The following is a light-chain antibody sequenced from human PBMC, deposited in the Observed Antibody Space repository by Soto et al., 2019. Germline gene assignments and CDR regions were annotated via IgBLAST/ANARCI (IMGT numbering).Light chain of an antibody. V-gene: IGKV3-15*01. Sequence: IVLTQSPGTLSVTPGESATLSCRASQSVSSNLAWHQQKPGQAPRFLMYDASTRATGISARFSGSGSGTDFTLTISSLQSEDFGVYYCQQYNNWPRTFGQGTKVDI. CDR1: QSVSSN. J-gene: IGKJ1*01. CDR3: QQYNNWPRT. CDR2: DAS.